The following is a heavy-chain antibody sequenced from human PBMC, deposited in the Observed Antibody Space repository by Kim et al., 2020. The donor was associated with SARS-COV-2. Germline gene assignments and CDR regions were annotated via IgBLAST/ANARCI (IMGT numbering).Heavy chain of an antibody. CDR2: IKQDGTEK. CDR3: ATSRTFDY. Sequence: GGSLRLSCAASGFIFSSYWVTWVRQAPGKGLEWVANIKQDGTEKHYVDSVKGRFTISRDNAKNSLYLQMNSLRAEDTAVYYCATSRTFDYWGQGTLVTVS. J-gene: IGHJ4*02. V-gene: IGHV3-7*01. CDR1: GFIFSSYW.